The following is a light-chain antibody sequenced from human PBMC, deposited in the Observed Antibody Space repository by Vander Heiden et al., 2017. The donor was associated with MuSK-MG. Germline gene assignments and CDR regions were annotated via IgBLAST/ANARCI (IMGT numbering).Light chain of an antibody. Sequence: DIQMTQSPSSLSASVGDRVTITCQASQDISNYLNWYQQKPGKAPKLLIYDASNLETGVPSRFSGSGSGTAFTFTISSLQPEDIATYYCQQYYTLPRVFGGGTKVEIK. CDR1: QDISNY. CDR2: DAS. J-gene: IGKJ4*01. V-gene: IGKV1-33*01. CDR3: QQYYTLPRV.